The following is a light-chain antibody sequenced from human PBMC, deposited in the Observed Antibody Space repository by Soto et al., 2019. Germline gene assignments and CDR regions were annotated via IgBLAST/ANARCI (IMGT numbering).Light chain of an antibody. V-gene: IGLV1-47*01. CDR3: EAWDDSLSGPV. J-gene: IGLJ7*01. Sequence: QSALTQPPSASGTPGQRVTISCSGSSSNIGSNYVSWYQQLPGTAPKLLIYRNIARPSGVPDRFSGSKSGTSASLAISGLRAEDEADYYCEAWDDSLSGPVFGGGTQLTVL. CDR1: SSNIGSNY. CDR2: RNI.